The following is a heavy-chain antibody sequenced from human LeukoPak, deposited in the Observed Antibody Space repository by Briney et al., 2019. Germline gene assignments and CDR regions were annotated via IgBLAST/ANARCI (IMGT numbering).Heavy chain of an antibody. CDR1: GYTFTSYY. J-gene: IGHJ3*02. D-gene: IGHD1-26*01. CDR2: INPSGGST. CDR3: ARVSGSYRLVGAFDI. Sequence: ASVKVSCKASGYTFTSYYMHLVRQAPGQGLEWMGIINPSGGSTSYAQKLQGRVTMTTDTSTSTAYMELRSLRSDDTAVYYCARVSGSYRLVGAFDIWGQGTMVTVSS. V-gene: IGHV1-46*01.